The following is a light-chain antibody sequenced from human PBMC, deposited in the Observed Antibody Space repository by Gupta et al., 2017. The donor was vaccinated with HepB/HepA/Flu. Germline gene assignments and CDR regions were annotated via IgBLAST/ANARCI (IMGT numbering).Light chain of an antibody. J-gene: IGLJ2*01. Sequence: QSVLTQPPSASGTPGQRVTIPCSGSGSNIGSNSANWYHLLPGSAPILLIYADDQRPSGVPDRFAGSKSGTSASLAISGLQSDDEGTYYCAGWDDHLKGPLFGGGTKVTVL. CDR2: ADD. CDR1: GSNIGSNS. CDR3: AGWDDHLKGPL. V-gene: IGLV1-44*01.